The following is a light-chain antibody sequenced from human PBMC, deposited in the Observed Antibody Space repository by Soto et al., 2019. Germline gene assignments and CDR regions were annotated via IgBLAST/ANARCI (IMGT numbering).Light chain of an antibody. V-gene: IGLV1-40*01. CDR3: QSFDASLSGSL. CDR1: SSNIGAGYD. J-gene: IGLJ2*01. Sequence: QSVLTQPPSVSGAPGQRVTIYCTGSSSNIGAGYDVHWYQQFPGTAPKLLIYDNRNRPSGVPDRFSGSKSGTSASLAITGLQAEDEADYYCQSFDASLSGSLFGGGTKVTVL. CDR2: DNR.